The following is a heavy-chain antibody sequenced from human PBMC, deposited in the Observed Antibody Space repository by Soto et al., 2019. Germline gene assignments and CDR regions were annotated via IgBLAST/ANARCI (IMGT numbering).Heavy chain of an antibody. D-gene: IGHD6-19*01. V-gene: IGHV5-10-1*01. CDR1: GYSFTSYW. CDR2: IDPSDSYT. Sequence: GESLKISCKGSGYSFTSYWISWVRQMPGKGLEWMGRIDPSDSYTNYRPSFQGHVTISADKSIITAYLQWSSLKASDTAMYYCARHRRVMVAVAHYGMDVWGQGTTVTVSS. J-gene: IGHJ6*02. CDR3: ARHRRVMVAVAHYGMDV.